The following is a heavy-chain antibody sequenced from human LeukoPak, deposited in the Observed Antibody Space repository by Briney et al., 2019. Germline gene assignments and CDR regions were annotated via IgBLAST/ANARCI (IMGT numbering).Heavy chain of an antibody. CDR2: IYTSGST. V-gene: IGHV4-4*09. CDR3: ARGGQWLVF. J-gene: IGHJ4*02. D-gene: IGHD6-19*01. Sequence: SETLSLTCTVSGGSISTYYWSWIRQPPGKGLEWIGYIYTSGSTNYNPSLKSRVTISVDTSKNQFSLKLSSVTAADTAVYYCARGGQWLVFWGQGTLVTVSS. CDR1: GGSISTYY.